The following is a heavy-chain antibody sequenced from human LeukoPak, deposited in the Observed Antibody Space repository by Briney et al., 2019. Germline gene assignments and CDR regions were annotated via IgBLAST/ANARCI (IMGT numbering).Heavy chain of an antibody. CDR2: ITGNGDSA. CDR3: LKGYCSSISCYGDY. J-gene: IGHJ4*02. Sequence: PGGSLRLSCSASGFTFSRHSMNWVRQAPGKGLVYVSAITGNGDSAYYADSVKGRFTISRDNSKNTLYLQMSSLRAEDTAVYYCLKGYCSSISCYGDYWGQGTLVTVSS. D-gene: IGHD2-2*01. CDR1: GFTFSRHS. V-gene: IGHV3-64D*09.